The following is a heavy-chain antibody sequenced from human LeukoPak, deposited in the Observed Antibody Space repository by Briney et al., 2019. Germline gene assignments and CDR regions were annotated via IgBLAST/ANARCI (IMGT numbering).Heavy chain of an antibody. D-gene: IGHD3-10*01. CDR1: GFSFSSHW. V-gene: IGHV3-7*01. CDR2: IKQDGSEK. J-gene: IGHJ4*02. Sequence: GGSLRLSCAASGFSFSSHWMSWVRQAPGKGLEWVANIKQDGSEKYYVDSVEGRFTISRDNAKNSLYLQMNSLRAEDTAVYYCARDFFGSARFYRSDPFDYWGQGTLVSVSS. CDR3: ARDFFGSARFYRSDPFDY.